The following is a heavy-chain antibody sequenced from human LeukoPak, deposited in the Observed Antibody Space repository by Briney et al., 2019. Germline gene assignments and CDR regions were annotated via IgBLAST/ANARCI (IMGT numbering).Heavy chain of an antibody. CDR2: INQNGSEK. V-gene: IGHV3-7*01. CDR3: ARYMSLGD. CDR1: GFTFSNSW. J-gene: IGHJ4*02. Sequence: AGSLRLSCAASGFTFSNSWWSWIRQAPGKGLEWVANINQNGSEKTYVDSVKGRFPIYRDNAKSALYLQLNSLRVEYTGVYYCARYMSLGDWGQGTLVSV. D-gene: IGHD3-10*02.